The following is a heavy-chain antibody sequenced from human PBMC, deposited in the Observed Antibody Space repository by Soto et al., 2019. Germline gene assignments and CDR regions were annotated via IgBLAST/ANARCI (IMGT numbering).Heavy chain of an antibody. CDR1: GVAFSGYY. J-gene: IGHJ2*01. CDR2: INHSGST. D-gene: IGHD3-16*01. CDR3: ARGTYGPLRSSGLHSNWYFDL. Sequence: QVQLQQWGAGLLKPSETLSLTCAVYGVAFSGYYWSWIRPPPGQGLEWNGEINHSGSTNYNPSHNRRVTISVDTSKNQFSLKLSSVTAADTAVYYCARGTYGPLRSSGLHSNWYFDLWGRGTLVTVSS. V-gene: IGHV4-34*01.